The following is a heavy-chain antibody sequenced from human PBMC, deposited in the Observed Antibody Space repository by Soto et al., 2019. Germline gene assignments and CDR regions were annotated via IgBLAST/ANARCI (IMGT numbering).Heavy chain of an antibody. Sequence: QITLKESGPTLVKPTQTLTLTCTFSGFSLSTGAVGVGWIRQPPGEALEWLALVYYNDDIRYSPSLKDRLTITKDTSKNQVVLTLTNMDLVDTATYFCAHGRSLGSTYYFEYWGQGTLVTVSS. V-gene: IGHV2-5*01. D-gene: IGHD2-2*03. CDR3: AHGRSLGSTYYFEY. CDR1: GFSLSTGAVG. CDR2: VYYNDDI. J-gene: IGHJ4*02.